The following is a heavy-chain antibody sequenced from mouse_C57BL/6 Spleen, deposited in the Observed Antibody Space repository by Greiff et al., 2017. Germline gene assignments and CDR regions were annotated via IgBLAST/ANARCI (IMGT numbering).Heavy chain of an antibody. V-gene: IGHV6-3*01. CDR2: IRLKSDNYAT. J-gene: IGHJ2*01. Sequence: EVKLVESGGGLVQPGGSMKLSCVASGFTFSNYWMNWVRQSPEKGLEWVAQIRLKSDNYATHYAESVKGRFTISREDSKSSVYLQMNNLRAEDTGIYYCTAAYGYDRFDYWGQGTTLTVSS. CDR1: GFTFSNYW. CDR3: TAAYGYDRFDY. D-gene: IGHD2-2*01.